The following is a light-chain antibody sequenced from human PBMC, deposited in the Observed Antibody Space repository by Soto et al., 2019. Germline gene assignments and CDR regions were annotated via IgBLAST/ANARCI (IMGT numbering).Light chain of an antibody. J-gene: IGLJ2*01. V-gene: IGLV2-8*01. CDR2: EVS. Sequence: QSALTQPPSASGSPGQSVTISCTGTSSDVGGYNYVSWYQQHPGKAPKLMISEVSKRPSGVPARFSGSKSGNTASLTVPGLQAEDEADYYCSSFAGNNNLVFGGGTKLTVL. CDR3: SSFAGNNNLV. CDR1: SSDVGGYNY.